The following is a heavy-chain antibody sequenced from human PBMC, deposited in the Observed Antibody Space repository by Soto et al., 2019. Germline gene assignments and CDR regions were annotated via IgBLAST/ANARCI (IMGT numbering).Heavy chain of an antibody. Sequence: HPGGSLRLSCAASGFTFSSYAMSWVRQAPGKGLEWVSAISGSGGSTYYADSVKGRFTISRDNSKNTLYLQMNSLRAEDTAVYYCAKDPLGVVLMVYDYDYWGQGTLVTVSS. CDR1: GFTFSSYA. CDR2: ISGSGGST. CDR3: AKDPLGVVLMVYDYDY. J-gene: IGHJ4*02. D-gene: IGHD2-8*01. V-gene: IGHV3-23*01.